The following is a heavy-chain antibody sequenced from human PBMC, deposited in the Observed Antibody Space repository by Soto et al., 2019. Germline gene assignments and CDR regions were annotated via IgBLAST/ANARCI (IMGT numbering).Heavy chain of an antibody. CDR1: GFTFSSYA. CDR2: ISYDGSNK. D-gene: IGHD1-26*01. CDR3: ARDFVIVGATRGSD. V-gene: IGHV3-30-3*01. J-gene: IGHJ4*02. Sequence: QVQLVESGGGVVQPGRSLRLSCAASGFTFSSYAMHWVRQAPGKGLEWGAVISYDGSNKYYADSVKGRFTISRDNSKNTLYLQMNSLRAEDTAVYYCARDFVIVGATRGSDWGQGTLVTVSS.